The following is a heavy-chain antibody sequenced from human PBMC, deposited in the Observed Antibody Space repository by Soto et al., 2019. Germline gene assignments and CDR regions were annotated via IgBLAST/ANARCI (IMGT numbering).Heavy chain of an antibody. CDR1: GFTFSTYP. J-gene: IGHJ4*02. Sequence: EVQLLESGGGLVQPGGSLRLSCAASGFTFSTYPMNWVRRAPGKGLEWVSVVSGSGGSTHYADSVKGRFTISRDNSKNTLYLQMNSLRAEDTAVYYCAKYPRDGYNLPFDYWGQGTLVTVSS. CDR2: VSGSGGST. V-gene: IGHV3-23*01. D-gene: IGHD5-12*01. CDR3: AKYPRDGYNLPFDY.